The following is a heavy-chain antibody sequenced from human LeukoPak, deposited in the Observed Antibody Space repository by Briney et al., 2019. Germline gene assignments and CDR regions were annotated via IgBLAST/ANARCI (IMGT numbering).Heavy chain of an antibody. Sequence: ETLSLTCTVSGGSIRSSYYYWGWIRQPPGKGLEWVANIKHDESEKNYLDSVKGRFTISRDNAQNSLYLQMNGLRVEDTAVYYCTRRLDDWGQGTLVTVSS. V-gene: IGHV3-7*01. CDR2: IKHDESEK. CDR3: TRRLDD. J-gene: IGHJ4*02. CDR1: GGSIRSSYYY. D-gene: IGHD3-16*01.